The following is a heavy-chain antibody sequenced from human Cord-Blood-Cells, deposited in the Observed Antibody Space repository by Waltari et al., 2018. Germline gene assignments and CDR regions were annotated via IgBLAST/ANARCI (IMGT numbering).Heavy chain of an antibody. CDR1: GGSISSSSYY. CDR3: ARQGGYYGSGSYYDY. V-gene: IGHV4-39*01. D-gene: IGHD3-10*01. CDR2: IYYSGST. J-gene: IGHJ4*02. Sequence: QLQLQESGPGLVKPSETLSLTCTASGGSISSSSYYWGWIRQPPGKGLEGIGSIYYSGSTYYNPSLKGRVTISVDTSKNQFSLKLSSVTAADTAVYYCARQGGYYGSGSYYDYWGQGTLVTVSS.